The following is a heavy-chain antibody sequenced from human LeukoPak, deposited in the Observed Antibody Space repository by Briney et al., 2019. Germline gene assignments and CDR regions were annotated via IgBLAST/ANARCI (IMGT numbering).Heavy chain of an antibody. J-gene: IGHJ3*02. D-gene: IGHD6-13*01. CDR1: AGSISSYY. CDR2: IYYSGST. CDR3: ARPRIAAAHDAFDI. V-gene: IGHV4-59*08. Sequence: SETLSFNCTVSAGSISSYYWSWIRQPPGQELKWIGYIYYSGSTNYNPSLKSRVTISVDTSKNQFSLKLSSVTAADTAVYYCARPRIAAAHDAFDIWGQGTMITVSS.